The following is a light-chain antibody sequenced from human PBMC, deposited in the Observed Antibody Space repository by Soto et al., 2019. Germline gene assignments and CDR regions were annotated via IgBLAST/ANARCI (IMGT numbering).Light chain of an antibody. V-gene: IGKV1-5*01. CDR1: QSISSW. Sequence: DIPLTHSPATLSSSKGDRVTITCRASQSISSWLAWYQQKPGKAPEVLIYDASSLESGVPSRFSGSGSGTEFTLTISSLEPEDSSSYYCREHDSLPIAFGQGTRLEI. CDR3: REHDSLPIA. J-gene: IGKJ5*01. CDR2: DAS.